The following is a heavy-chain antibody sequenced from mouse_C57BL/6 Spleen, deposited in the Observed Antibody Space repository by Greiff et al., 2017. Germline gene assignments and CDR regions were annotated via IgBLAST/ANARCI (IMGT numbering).Heavy chain of an antibody. Sequence: VQLQQPGAELVKPGASVKLSCKASGYTFTSYWMHWVKQRPGQGLEWIGMSHPNSGSTNYNAKFKSKATRTVDKSSSTADMQLSSLTSEDSAVYYCAHPYCGSRSFDYWGQGTTLTVSS. CDR3: AHPYCGSRSFDY. D-gene: IGHD1-1*01. J-gene: IGHJ2*01. V-gene: IGHV1-64*01. CDR1: GYTFTSYW. CDR2: SHPNSGST.